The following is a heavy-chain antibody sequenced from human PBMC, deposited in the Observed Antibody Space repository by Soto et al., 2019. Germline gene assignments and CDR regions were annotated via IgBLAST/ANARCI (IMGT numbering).Heavy chain of an antibody. CDR3: AKTYYYDSSGAIHY. V-gene: IGHV3-9*01. CDR1: GFTFDDYA. D-gene: IGHD3-22*01. Sequence: EVQLVESGGGLVQPGRSLRLSCAASGFTFDDYAMHWVRQAPGKGLEWVSGISWNSGSIGYADSVKGRFTISRDNAKNSLYLQMNSLRAEDTALYYCAKTYYYDSSGAIHYWGQGTLVTVSS. J-gene: IGHJ4*02. CDR2: ISWNSGSI.